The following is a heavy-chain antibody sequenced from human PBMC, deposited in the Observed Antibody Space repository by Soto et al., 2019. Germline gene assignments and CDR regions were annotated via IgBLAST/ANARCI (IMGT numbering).Heavy chain of an antibody. CDR1: RFTFSGSA. CDR3: TIVYEYGDYQYYFNY. CDR2: IRSKANSYAT. J-gene: IGHJ4*02. Sequence: EVQLVESGGGLVQPGGSLKLSCAVSRFTFSGSAMHWVRQASGKGLEWVGRIRSKANSYATAYAASVKGRFTISRDDSKNTTYLQMNSLKTEDTAVFYCTIVYEYGDYQYYFNYWGQGTLVTVSS. V-gene: IGHV3-73*02. D-gene: IGHD4-17*01.